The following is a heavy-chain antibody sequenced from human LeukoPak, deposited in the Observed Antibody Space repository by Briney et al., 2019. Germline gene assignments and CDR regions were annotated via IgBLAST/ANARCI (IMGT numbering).Heavy chain of an antibody. J-gene: IGHJ6*03. Sequence: ASVKVSCKASGYTFTSYDINWVRQATGQGLEWMGWMNPNSGNTGYAQKFQGRVTITRNTSISTAYMELSSLRSEDTAVYYCARVHSSGWSWYYYYYMDVWGKGTTVTVSS. CDR3: ARVHSSGWSWYYYYYMDV. CDR1: GYTFTSYD. D-gene: IGHD6-19*01. V-gene: IGHV1-8*03. CDR2: MNPNSGNT.